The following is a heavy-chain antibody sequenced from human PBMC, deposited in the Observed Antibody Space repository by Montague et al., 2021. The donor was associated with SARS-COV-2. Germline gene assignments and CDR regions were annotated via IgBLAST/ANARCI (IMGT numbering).Heavy chain of an antibody. J-gene: IGHJ4*02. CDR2: XDWDDDK. Sequence: PALVKPTQTLTLTCTFSGFSLSTSGMRASWIRQPPGKALEWLARXDWDDDKFYSTSLKTRLTISKDTSKNQVVLTMTNMDPVDTATYYCARPYYDILTAYYTPFDYWGQGTLVTVSS. CDR3: ARPYYDILTAYYTPFDY. CDR1: GFSLSTSGMR. D-gene: IGHD3-9*01. V-gene: IGHV2-70*04.